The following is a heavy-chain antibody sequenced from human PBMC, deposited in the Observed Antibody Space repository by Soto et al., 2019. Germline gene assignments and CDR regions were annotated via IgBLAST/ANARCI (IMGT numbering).Heavy chain of an antibody. CDR3: ARGKSPYSTSGVMDV. CDR1: GGSISSSNW. D-gene: IGHD2-2*01. J-gene: IGHJ6*02. CDR2: IYHSGST. V-gene: IGHV4-4*02. Sequence: PSETLSLTCAVSGGSISSSNWWSWVRQPPGKGLEWIGEIYHSGSTNYNPSLKSRVTISVDKSKNQFSLKLSSVTAADTAVYYCARGKSPYSTSGVMDVWGQGTTFTVSS.